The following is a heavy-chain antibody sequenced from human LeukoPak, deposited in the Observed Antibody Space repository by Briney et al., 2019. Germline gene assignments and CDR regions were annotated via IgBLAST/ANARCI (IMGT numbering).Heavy chain of an antibody. CDR2: INTNTGNP. D-gene: IGHD4-17*01. CDR3: ARGLHGDSNWFDP. CDR1: GYSFTKYV. Sequence: ASVKVSCKASGYSFTKYVVNWVRQAPGQGLEWMGWINTNTGNPTYAQGFTGRFVFSLDTSVTTAYLQVSSLKDEDTAVYYCARGLHGDSNWFDPWGQGTLVTVSS. V-gene: IGHV7-4-1*02. J-gene: IGHJ5*02.